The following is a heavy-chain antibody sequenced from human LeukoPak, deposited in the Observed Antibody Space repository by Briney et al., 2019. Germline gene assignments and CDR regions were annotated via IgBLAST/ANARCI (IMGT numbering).Heavy chain of an antibody. CDR3: ASSGSSCSSTSCYSPFDY. V-gene: IGHV1-69*13. Sequence: SVKVSCKASGGTFSSYAISWVRQAPGQGLEWMGGIIPIFGTANYAQKFQGRVTITADESTSTAYMELSSLRSEDTAVYYCASSGSSCSSTSCYSPFDYWGQGTLVTASS. CDR2: IIPIFGTA. J-gene: IGHJ4*02. CDR1: GGTFSSYA. D-gene: IGHD2-2*01.